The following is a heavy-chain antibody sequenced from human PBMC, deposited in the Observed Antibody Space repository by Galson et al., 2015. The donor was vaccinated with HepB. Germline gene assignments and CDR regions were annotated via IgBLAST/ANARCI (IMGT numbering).Heavy chain of an antibody. CDR1: GYSFTSYW. Sequence: QSGAEVKKPGESLKISCKGSGYSFTSYWIGWVRQMPGKGLEWMGIIYPGDSDTRYSPSFQGQVTISADKSISTAYLQWSSLKASDTAVYYCARREYYDSSGYTSYFDYWGQGTLVTVSS. J-gene: IGHJ4*02. CDR3: ARREYYDSSGYTSYFDY. D-gene: IGHD3-22*01. CDR2: IYPGDSDT. V-gene: IGHV5-51*01.